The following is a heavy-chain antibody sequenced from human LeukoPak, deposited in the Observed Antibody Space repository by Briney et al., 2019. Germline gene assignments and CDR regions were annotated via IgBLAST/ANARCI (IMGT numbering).Heavy chain of an antibody. Sequence: PSETLSLTCTVSGGSISSSSYYWGWIRQPPGKGLEWIGSIYYSGSTYYNPSLKSRVTISVDTSKNQFSLKLSSVTAADTAVYYCARTASPSYGDYAYFDYWGQGTLVTVSS. D-gene: IGHD4-17*01. CDR1: GGSISSSSYY. V-gene: IGHV4-39*01. CDR2: IYYSGST. J-gene: IGHJ4*02. CDR3: ARTASPSYGDYAYFDY.